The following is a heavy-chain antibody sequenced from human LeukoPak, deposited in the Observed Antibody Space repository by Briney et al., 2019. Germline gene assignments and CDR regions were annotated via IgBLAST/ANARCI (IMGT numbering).Heavy chain of an antibody. CDR1: GYTFTTYW. V-gene: IGHV5-51*01. J-gene: IGHJ4*02. CDR3: ARRLTTEETFDY. D-gene: IGHD1-1*01. Sequence: GESLKISCKGSGYTFTTYWIGWVRQMPGKGLERMGIIYPGDSDTKYSPSFQGQITISADKSISTAYLQWNSLKASDTAMYYCARRLTTEETFDYWGQGTLVTVSA. CDR2: IYPGDSDT.